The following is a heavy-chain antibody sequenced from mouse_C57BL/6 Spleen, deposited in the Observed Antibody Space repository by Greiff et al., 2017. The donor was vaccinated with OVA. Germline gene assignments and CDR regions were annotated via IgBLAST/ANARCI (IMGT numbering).Heavy chain of an antibody. D-gene: IGHD2-10*02. CDR2: IDPEDGDT. J-gene: IGHJ3*01. Sequence: EVQLQQSGAELVRPGASVKLSCTASGFNIKDYYMHWVKQRPEQGLEWIGRIDPEDGDTEYAPKFQGKATMTADTSSNTAYLQLSSLTSEDTAVYYCTTPSYGNYWFAYWGQGTLVTVSA. CDR3: TTPSYGNYWFAY. V-gene: IGHV14-1*01. CDR1: GFNIKDYY.